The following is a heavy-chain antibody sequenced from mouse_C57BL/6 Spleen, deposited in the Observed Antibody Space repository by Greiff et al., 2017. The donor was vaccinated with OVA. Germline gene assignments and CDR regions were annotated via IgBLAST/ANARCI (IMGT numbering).Heavy chain of an antibody. CDR3: ARGTYYFDY. J-gene: IGHJ2*01. CDR1: GYTFTDYY. CDR2: INPNNGGT. D-gene: IGHD3-3*01. Sequence: VQLQQSGPELVKPGASVKISCKASGYTFTDYYMNWVKQSHGKSLEWIGDINPNNGGTSYNQKFKGKATLTVDKSSSTAYMELRSLTSEDSAVYYCARGTYYFDYWGQGTTLTVSS. V-gene: IGHV1-26*01.